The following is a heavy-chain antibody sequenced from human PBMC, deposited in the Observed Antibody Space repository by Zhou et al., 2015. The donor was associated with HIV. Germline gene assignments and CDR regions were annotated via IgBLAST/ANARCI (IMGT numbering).Heavy chain of an antibody. D-gene: IGHD6-6*01. CDR3: ARDRGAARPDWRYFDL. Sequence: QVQLIQSGAEVKRPGASVKVSCKVFGYTLTELSIHWVRQVPGKGLEWMGGIIPVFGTANYAQRFQGRVSMTADRSTNTAYMEVRSLRYEDTAVYYCARDRGAARPDWRYFDLWGRGTLVTVSS. CDR2: IIPVFGTA. J-gene: IGHJ2*01. V-gene: IGHV1-24*01. CDR1: GYTLTELS.